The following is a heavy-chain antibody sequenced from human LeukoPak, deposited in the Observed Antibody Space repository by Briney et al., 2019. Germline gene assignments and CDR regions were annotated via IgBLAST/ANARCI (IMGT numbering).Heavy chain of an antibody. J-gene: IGHJ3*02. D-gene: IGHD2-2*03. CDR2: IYYTGSI. CDR1: GGSISSYY. Sequence: PSETLSLTCSVSGGSISSYYWNWIRPPPGEGLEWLGYIYYTGSINYNPSLNSRATILVDASKKHFSLNLSSVTDADTAVYYCAIRRAMDRSDAFDIWGQGRMVTVSS. CDR3: AIRRAMDRSDAFDI. V-gene: IGHV4-59*08.